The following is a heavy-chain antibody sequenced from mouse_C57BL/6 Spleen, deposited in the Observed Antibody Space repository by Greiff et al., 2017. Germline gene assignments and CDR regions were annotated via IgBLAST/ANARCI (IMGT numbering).Heavy chain of an antibody. J-gene: IGHJ4*01. V-gene: IGHV1-22*01. CDR2: INPNNGGT. CDR3: ARVVHYYGSSYEAMDY. D-gene: IGHD1-1*01. CDR1: GYTFTDYN. Sequence: EVQLQQSGPELVKPGASVKMSCKASGYTFTDYNMHWVKQSHGKSLEWIGYINPNNGGTSYNQKFKGKATLTVNKSSSTAYMELRSLTSEDSAVYYCARVVHYYGSSYEAMDYWGQGTSVTVSS.